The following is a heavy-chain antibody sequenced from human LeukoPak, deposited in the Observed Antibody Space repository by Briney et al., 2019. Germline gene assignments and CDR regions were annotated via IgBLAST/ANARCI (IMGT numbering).Heavy chain of an antibody. CDR3: AREYGDYGIDY. CDR1: GGSISSYY. J-gene: IGHJ4*02. D-gene: IGHD4-17*01. Sequence: SETLSLTCTVSGGSISSYYWSWIQQPPGKGLEWIGYIYYSGSTNYNPSLKSRVTISVDTSKNQFSLKLSSVTAADTAVYYCAREYGDYGIDYWGQGTLVTVSS. V-gene: IGHV4-59*01. CDR2: IYYSGST.